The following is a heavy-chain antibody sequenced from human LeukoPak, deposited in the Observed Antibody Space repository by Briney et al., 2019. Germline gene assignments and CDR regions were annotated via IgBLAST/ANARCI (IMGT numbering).Heavy chain of an antibody. CDR1: GGSISSYF. V-gene: IGHV4-59*01. J-gene: IGHJ4*02. CDR2: IYYTGST. CDR3: ARMAGTDVLLS. Sequence: SETLSLTCTVSGGSISSYFWSWIRQPPGKGLEWIGYIYYTGSTSYNPSLKSRVTISVDTSKNQLSLKLSSVIAADTAVYYCARMAGTDVLLSWGQGTLVTVSS. D-gene: IGHD3-10*01.